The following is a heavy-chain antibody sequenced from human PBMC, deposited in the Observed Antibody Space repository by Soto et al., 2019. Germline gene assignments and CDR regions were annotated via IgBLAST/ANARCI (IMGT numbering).Heavy chain of an antibody. J-gene: IGHJ4*02. D-gene: IGHD3-22*01. CDR3: ARDYYKYYDSSGYYRSPAY. V-gene: IGHV4-39*07. Sequence: SETLSLTCTVSGGSISSSSNYWGWIRQPPGKGLEWIGRIYYSGSTNYNPSLKSRVTISVDKSKNQFSLKLSSVTAADTAVYYCARDYYKYYDSSGYYRSPAYWGQGTLVTVSS. CDR1: GGSISSSSNY. CDR2: IYYSGST.